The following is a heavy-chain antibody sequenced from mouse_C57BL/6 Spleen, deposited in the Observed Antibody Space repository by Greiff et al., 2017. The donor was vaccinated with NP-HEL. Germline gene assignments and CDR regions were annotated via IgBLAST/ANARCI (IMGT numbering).Heavy chain of an antibody. D-gene: IGHD1-1*01. V-gene: IGHV5-12*01. J-gene: IGHJ3*01. CDR1: GFTFSDYY. CDR2: ISNGGGST. Sequence: EVQRVESGGGLVQPGGSLKLSCAASGFTFSDYYMYWVRQTPEKRLEWVAYISNGGGSTYYPDTVKGRFTISRDNAKNTLYLQMSRLKSEDTAMYYGARGGYYGSSLGFAYWGQGTLVTVSA. CDR3: ARGGYYGSSLGFAY.